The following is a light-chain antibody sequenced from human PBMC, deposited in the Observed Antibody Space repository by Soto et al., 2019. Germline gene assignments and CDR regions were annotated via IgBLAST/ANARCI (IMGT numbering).Light chain of an antibody. CDR2: AAS. V-gene: IGKV1-12*01. J-gene: IGKJ1*01. CDR3: QQANSFPRT. Sequence: DIQMTQSPSSVSASVGDTVTITCRASQDIRGWLAWYHQKPGKAPKLLIYAASSLQSGVPSRFSGSGSGTDFTLTISSLQPEDFATYYCQQANSFPRTFGQGTKVEIK. CDR1: QDIRGW.